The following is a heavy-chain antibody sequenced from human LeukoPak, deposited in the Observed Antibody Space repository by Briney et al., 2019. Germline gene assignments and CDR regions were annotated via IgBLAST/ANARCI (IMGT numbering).Heavy chain of an antibody. V-gene: IGHV4-59*12. D-gene: IGHD3-22*01. CDR1: GGSISSYY. CDR2: INYSGST. J-gene: IGHJ4*02. CDR3: ARDGRGWLNT. Sequence: SETLSLICTVSGGSISSYYWSWIRQPPGKGLEWIGYINYSGSTNYNPSLKSRVTISVDTSKNQFSLKLSSVTAADTAVYYCARDGRGWLNTWGQGTLVTVSS.